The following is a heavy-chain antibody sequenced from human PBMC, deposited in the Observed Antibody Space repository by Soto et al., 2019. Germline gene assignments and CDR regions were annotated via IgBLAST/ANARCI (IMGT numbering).Heavy chain of an antibody. J-gene: IGHJ4*02. CDR2: IIPIFGTA. Sequence: QVQLVQSGAEVKKPGSSVKVSCKASGGTFSSYAISWVRQAPGQVLEWMGGIIPIFGTANYAQKFQGRVTISADESTSTAYMELSSVRSEDTAVYYCAGGGWGLAAAGQRWWVDYWGQGPLVTVSS. CDR1: GGTFSSYA. D-gene: IGHD6-13*01. V-gene: IGHV1-69*01. CDR3: AGGGWGLAAAGQRWWVDY.